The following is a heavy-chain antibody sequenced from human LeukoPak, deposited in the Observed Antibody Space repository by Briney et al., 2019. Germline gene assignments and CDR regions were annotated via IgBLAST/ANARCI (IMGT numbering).Heavy chain of an antibody. CDR1: GGSISSYY. D-gene: IGHD3-22*01. V-gene: IGHV4-34*01. CDR2: IKHSGST. CDR3: ARDRYYYDNSGKFDY. Sequence: SETLSLTCTVSGGSISSYYWSWIRQPPGKGLEWIGEIKHSGSTNYNPSLKSRVTISVDTSKNQFSLKLSSVTAADTAVYYCARDRYYYDNSGKFDYWGQGTLATVSS. J-gene: IGHJ4*02.